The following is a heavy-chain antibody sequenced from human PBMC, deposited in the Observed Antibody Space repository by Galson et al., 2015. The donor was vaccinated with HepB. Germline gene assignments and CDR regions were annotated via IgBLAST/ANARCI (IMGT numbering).Heavy chain of an antibody. CDR1: GFTLISYS. CDR3: ARDWWGSSSDWYFDL. V-gene: IGHV3-21*01. D-gene: IGHD6-6*01. Sequence: SLRLSCAASGFTLISYSMNWVRQAPGKGLEWVSSISTSSSYIYYADSVKGRFTISRDNAKNSLYLQMNSLRAEDTAVYYCARDWWGSSSDWYFDLWGRGTLVTVSS. J-gene: IGHJ2*01. CDR2: ISTSSSYI.